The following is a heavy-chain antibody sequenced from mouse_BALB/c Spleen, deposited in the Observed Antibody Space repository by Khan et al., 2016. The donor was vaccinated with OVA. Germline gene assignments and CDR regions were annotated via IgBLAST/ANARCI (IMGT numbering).Heavy chain of an antibody. CDR2: INPSTGYT. CDR3: ARGGYDYGLFDY. J-gene: IGHJ2*01. V-gene: IGHV1-7*01. CDR1: GYTFTSYW. Sequence: QVQLQQSGAELAKPGASVKMSCKASGYTFTSYWMHWVKQRPGQGLEWIGYINPSTGYTEYNQKFKDKATLTADKSSSTAYMQLSSLTSEDSAVYYCARGGYDYGLFDYRGQGTTLTVSS. D-gene: IGHD2-4*01.